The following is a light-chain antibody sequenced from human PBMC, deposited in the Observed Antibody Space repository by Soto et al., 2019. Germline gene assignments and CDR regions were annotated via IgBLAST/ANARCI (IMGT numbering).Light chain of an antibody. CDR2: DAS. CDR3: QQRSNWPLT. CDR1: QRVSSY. J-gene: IGKJ4*01. V-gene: IGKV3-11*01. Sequence: EIVLTQSPATLSLSPGERATISCRASQRVSSYLAWYQQKPGQAPRLLIYDASNRATGIPARFSGSGSGTDFNITISSLEPEDFAVYYCQQRSNWPLTFGGGTKVEIK.